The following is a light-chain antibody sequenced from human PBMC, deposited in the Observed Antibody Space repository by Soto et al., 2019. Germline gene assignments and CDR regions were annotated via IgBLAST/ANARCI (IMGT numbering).Light chain of an antibody. CDR1: QSLVYSDGNTY. V-gene: IGKV2-30*01. CDR3: IQGTHWRALT. CDR2: KVS. J-gene: IGKJ4*01. Sequence: DVVMTQSPLSLPVTLGQPASTSCRSSQSLVYSDGNTYLHWFQQRPGQSPRRLIYKVSNRDSGVPDRFSGSGSGTDFTLKISRVEAEDVGLYYCIQGTHWRALTFGGGTKVDIK.